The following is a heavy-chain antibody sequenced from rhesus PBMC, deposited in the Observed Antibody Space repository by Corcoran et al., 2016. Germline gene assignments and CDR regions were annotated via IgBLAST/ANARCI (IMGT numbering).Heavy chain of an antibody. J-gene: IGHJ4*01. CDR3: TRSTGVIPCDY. CDR1: GYTFTSYY. CDR2: HSPYKGNK. D-gene: IGHD3-22*01. Sequence: QVQLVQSGAEIKQPGASVKLSCKASGYTFTSYYMHWVRQAPGQGLEWIDLHSPYKGNKGYAQNFQGRVTITTDMSTSTGYMELGSLRSEDTAVYYCTRSTGVIPCDYWGQGVLVTVSS. V-gene: IGHV1-180*01.